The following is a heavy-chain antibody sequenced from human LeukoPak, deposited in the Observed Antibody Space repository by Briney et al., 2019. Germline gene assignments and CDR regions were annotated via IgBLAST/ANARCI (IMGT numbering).Heavy chain of an antibody. CDR1: GFTFSDFE. V-gene: IGHV3-48*03. CDR3: VTDRPGVMDFDF. D-gene: IGHD2-2*03. J-gene: IGHJ4*02. CDR2: IVTSATSM. Sequence: GGSLRLSCAVSGFTFSDFEMNWVRQAPGKGLQWVSHIVTSATSMHYADSVKGRFTISRDNAKNLLFLQMNSLRAEDTAVYYCVTDRPGVMDFDFWGQGTLVTVSS.